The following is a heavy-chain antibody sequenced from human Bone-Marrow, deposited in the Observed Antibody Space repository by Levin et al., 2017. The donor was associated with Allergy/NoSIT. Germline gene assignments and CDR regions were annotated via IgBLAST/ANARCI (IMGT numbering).Heavy chain of an antibody. CDR3: AKDSDFWSGYYTH. J-gene: IGHJ4*02. V-gene: IGHV3-23*01. CDR2: INHSGGST. D-gene: IGHD3-3*01. CDR1: GFTFSTYG. Sequence: PGGSLRLSCVVSGFTFSTYGMSWVRQAPGKGLEWVSDINHSGGSTYYADSVKGRFTISRDNSKNTLYLQMNDLRPEDTAVYYCAKDSDFWSGYYTHWGQGTLVTVSS.